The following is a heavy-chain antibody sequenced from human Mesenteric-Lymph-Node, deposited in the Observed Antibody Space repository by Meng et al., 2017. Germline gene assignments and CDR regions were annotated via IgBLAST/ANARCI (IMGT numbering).Heavy chain of an antibody. J-gene: IGHJ6*02. CDR3: ARDALRDGDYYYYYYGMDV. CDR1: GYTFTGYY. D-gene: IGHD5-24*01. V-gene: IGHV1-2*06. Sequence: ASVKVSCKASGYTFTGYYMHWVRQAPGQGLEWMGRINPNSGGTNYAQKCQGRVTMTRDTSISTAYMELSRLRSEDTAVYYCARDALRDGDYYYYYYGMDVWGQGTTVTVSS. CDR2: INPNSGGT.